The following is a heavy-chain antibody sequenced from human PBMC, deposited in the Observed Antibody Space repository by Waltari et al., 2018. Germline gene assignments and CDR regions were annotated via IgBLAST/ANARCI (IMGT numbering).Heavy chain of an antibody. J-gene: IGHJ5*02. CDR1: GGTCTTFV. D-gene: IGHD2-21*02. V-gene: IGHV1-69*01. CDR2: VLPSFGTG. Sequence: QVQLVQSGAEVKKPGSSVKVSCRAPGGTCTTFVFNWQRQARGQGLEWMGGVLPSFGTGNYAQKFQGRLTITADEFTSTVSMELRSLRYEDTAVYYCAREFGDYSARHWFDPWGQGTRVTVSS. CDR3: AREFGDYSARHWFDP.